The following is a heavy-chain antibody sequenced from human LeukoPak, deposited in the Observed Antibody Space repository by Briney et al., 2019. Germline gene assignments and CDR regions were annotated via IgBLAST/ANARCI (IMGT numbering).Heavy chain of an antibody. CDR2: IYPGNSHV. CDR1: GYSFTNYW. J-gene: IGHJ5*02. V-gene: IGHV5-51*01. CDR3: VRIPNTASPPNWFDP. Sequence: LGESLKISCKGSGYSFTNYWINWVRQMPGKGLEWMGAIYPGNSHVRYNPSLQGQVTISAYTSFGVAYLQWSSLKTSDTGMYYCVRIPNTASPPNWFDPWGQGTLVTVSS. D-gene: IGHD5-18*01.